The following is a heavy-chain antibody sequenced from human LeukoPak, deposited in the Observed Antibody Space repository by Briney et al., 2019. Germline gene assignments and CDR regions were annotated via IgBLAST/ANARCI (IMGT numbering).Heavy chain of an antibody. Sequence: GGSLRLSCAASGFTFSSYAMSWVRQAPGKGLEWVSAISGSDDSTYYADSVKGRFTTSRDKSKNTLYLQMNSLRAEDTAVYYCSKQVDFDPADAFDVWGQGTLVTVSS. CDR1: GFTFSSYA. CDR3: SKQVDFDPADAFDV. CDR2: ISGSDDST. J-gene: IGHJ3*01. D-gene: IGHD3-9*01. V-gene: IGHV3-23*01.